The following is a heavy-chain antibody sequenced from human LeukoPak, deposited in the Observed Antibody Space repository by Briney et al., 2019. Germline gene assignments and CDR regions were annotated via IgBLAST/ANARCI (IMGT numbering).Heavy chain of an antibody. D-gene: IGHD5-24*01. Sequence: SETLSLTCAVYGVSFSGYYWSWIRQPPGKGLEWIGEINHSGSTNYNPSLKSRVTISVDTSKNQFSLKLSSVTAADTAVYYCARGGKRWLQLVGFGYWGQGTLVTVSS. CDR3: ARGGKRWLQLVGFGY. CDR2: INHSGST. J-gene: IGHJ4*02. V-gene: IGHV4-34*01. CDR1: GVSFSGYY.